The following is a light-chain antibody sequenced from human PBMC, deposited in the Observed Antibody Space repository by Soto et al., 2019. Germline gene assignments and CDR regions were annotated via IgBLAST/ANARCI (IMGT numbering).Light chain of an antibody. CDR3: QQSSNWPPFT. J-gene: IGKJ3*01. CDR1: QSVRSY. Sequence: EIVLTQSPATLSSSRGERATLSCRASQSVRSYLAWYQQKPGQAPRLLIYDASNRATGIPARFSGSGSGTDFTLTISSLEPEDLAVYYCQQSSNWPPFTFGPGTKLDIK. V-gene: IGKV3-11*01. CDR2: DAS.